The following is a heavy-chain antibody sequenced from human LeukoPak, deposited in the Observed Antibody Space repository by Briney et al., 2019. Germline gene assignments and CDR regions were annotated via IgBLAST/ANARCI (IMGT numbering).Heavy chain of an antibody. CDR3: AKDYSSSSDYFDF. CDR1: GFTFSDHY. CDR2: ISYDGSNK. D-gene: IGHD6-13*01. Sequence: GGSLRLSCAASGFTFSDHYMDWVRQAPGKGLEWVAFISYDGSNKYYADSVKGRFTISRDNSKNTLYLEMNSLRPEDTALYCCAKDYSSSSDYFDFWGQGTLVTVSS. V-gene: IGHV3-30*18. J-gene: IGHJ4*02.